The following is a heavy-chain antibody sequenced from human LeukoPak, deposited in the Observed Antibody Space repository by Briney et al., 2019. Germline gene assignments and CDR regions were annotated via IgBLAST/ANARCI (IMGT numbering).Heavy chain of an antibody. CDR2: ISSSGSTI. CDR1: GFTFSSYE. CDR3: AELGITMIGGV. Sequence: GGSLRLSCAASGFTFSSYEMNWVRQAPGKGLEWVSYISSSGSTIYYADSVKGRFTISRDNAKNSLYLQMNSLRAEDTAVHYCAELGITMIGGVWGKGTTVTIS. D-gene: IGHD3-10*02. J-gene: IGHJ6*03. V-gene: IGHV3-48*03.